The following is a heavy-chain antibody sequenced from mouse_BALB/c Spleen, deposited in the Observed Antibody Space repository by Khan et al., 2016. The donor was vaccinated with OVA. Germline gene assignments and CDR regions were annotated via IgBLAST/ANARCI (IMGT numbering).Heavy chain of an antibody. CDR2: ISSGGST. J-gene: IGHJ1*01. CDR1: GFTFSSYA. V-gene: IGHV5-6-5*01. Sequence: EVELVESGGGLVKPGGSLKLSCAASGFTFSSYAMSWVRQTPEKRLEWVASISSGGSTYYPDSVKGRFTISRDNARNLLYLQMSSLRSEDTAMYYSARDDYDGTGYFDVWGAGTTVTVSS. D-gene: IGHD2-4*01. CDR3: ARDDYDGTGYFDV.